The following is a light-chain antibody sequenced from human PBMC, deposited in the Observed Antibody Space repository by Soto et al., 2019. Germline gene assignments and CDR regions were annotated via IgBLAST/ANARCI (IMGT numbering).Light chain of an antibody. CDR3: QQYNNWPRAT. J-gene: IGKJ4*01. CDR1: QTINNN. CDR2: RTS. Sequence: ETVMTQSPATLSVSPGERATLSCRASQTINNNLAWYQQKPGQAPRLLMFRTSTRATGVPARFSVSGSGTEFNLTISSLQSEDFAVYYCQQYNNWPRATFGGGTKVEMK. V-gene: IGKV3-15*01.